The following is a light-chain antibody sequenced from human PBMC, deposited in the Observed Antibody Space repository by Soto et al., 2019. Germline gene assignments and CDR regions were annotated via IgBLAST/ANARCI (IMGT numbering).Light chain of an antibody. Sequence: DIVMTQSPYSLAVSLGERATINCKSSQSVLYSSNNKNYLAWYQQKPGQPPKLLIYWASTRESGVPDRFSGSGSGADFTLSISSLQAEDVAVYYCQQYYNTPYTFGQGTRLEI. J-gene: IGKJ2*01. CDR2: WAS. CDR3: QQYYNTPYT. CDR1: QSVLYSSNNKNY. V-gene: IGKV4-1*01.